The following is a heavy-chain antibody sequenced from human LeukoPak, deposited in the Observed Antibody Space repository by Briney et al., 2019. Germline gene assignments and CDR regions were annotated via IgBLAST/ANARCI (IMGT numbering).Heavy chain of an antibody. CDR2: IIDSGDIT. CDR3: ARSSFGVVIPFDY. Sequence: GGSLRLSCEASGFTFSSYAMSWVRQAPGKGLEWVSGIIDSGDITYYANSVKGRFTISRDNSKSTLYLQMNSLRAEDTAVYYCARSSFGVVIPFDYWGQGTLVTVS. CDR1: GFTFSSYA. D-gene: IGHD3-3*01. V-gene: IGHV3-23*01. J-gene: IGHJ4*02.